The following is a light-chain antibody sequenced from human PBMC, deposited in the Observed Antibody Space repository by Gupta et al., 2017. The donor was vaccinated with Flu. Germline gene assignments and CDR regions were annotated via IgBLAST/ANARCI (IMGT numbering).Light chain of an antibody. V-gene: IGLV3-9*01. J-gene: IGLJ1*01. CDR1: NIGTKH. CDR2: RDI. Sequence: SYQLTQPLSVSVALGQTAMIACGGNNIGTKHVHWYQQKPGKAPGLVIYRDIHRPSGIPERFSGSNPGNTATLTITRAQAGDEADYFCQVWDSSSYVFGTGTKVTVL. CDR3: QVWDSSSYV.